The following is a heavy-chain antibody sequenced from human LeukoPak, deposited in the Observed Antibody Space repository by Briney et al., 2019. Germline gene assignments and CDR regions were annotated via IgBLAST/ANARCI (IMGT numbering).Heavy chain of an antibody. V-gene: IGHV4-31*03. Sequence: SETLSLTCTVSGGSVSSGGYYWSWIRQHPGKGLEWIGYIYYSGSTYYNPSLKSRVTISVDTSKNQFSLKLSSVTAADTAVYYCVGAGSYRLFDYWGQGTLVTVSS. CDR2: IYYSGST. J-gene: IGHJ4*02. D-gene: IGHD3-16*02. CDR3: VGAGSYRLFDY. CDR1: GGSVSSGGYY.